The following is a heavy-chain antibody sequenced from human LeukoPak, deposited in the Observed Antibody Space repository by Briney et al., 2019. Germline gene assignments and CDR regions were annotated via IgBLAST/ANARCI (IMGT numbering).Heavy chain of an antibody. CDR1: GVSFSSYE. D-gene: IGHD4-23*01. V-gene: IGHV3-48*03. J-gene: IGHJ3*02. Sequence: GGSLRLSCAASGVSFSSYEMNWVRQAPGKGLEWVSYISSSGSTMYYADSATGRFTISRDNAKNSLYLQMNSLRAEDTAVYYCARHTVADAFDIWGQGTMVTVSS. CDR3: ARHTVADAFDI. CDR2: ISSSGSTM.